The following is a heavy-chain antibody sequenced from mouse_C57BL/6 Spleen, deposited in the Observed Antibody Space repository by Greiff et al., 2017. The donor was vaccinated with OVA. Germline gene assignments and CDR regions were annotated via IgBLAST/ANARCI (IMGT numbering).Heavy chain of an antibody. Sequence: VKLQQPGAELVRPGSSVKLSCKASGYTFTSYWMHWVKQRPIQGLEWIGNIDPSDSETHYNQKFKDKATLTVDKSSSTAYMQLSSLTSEDSAVYYCARSTTVVDYWYFDVWGTGTTVTVSS. CDR1: GYTFTSYW. J-gene: IGHJ1*03. CDR2: IDPSDSET. V-gene: IGHV1-52*01. CDR3: ARSTTVVDYWYFDV. D-gene: IGHD1-1*01.